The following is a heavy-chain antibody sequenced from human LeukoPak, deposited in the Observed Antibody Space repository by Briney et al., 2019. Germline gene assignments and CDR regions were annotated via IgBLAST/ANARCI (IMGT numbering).Heavy chain of an antibody. V-gene: IGHV4-4*07. J-gene: IGHJ3*01. CDR1: GGSISSYF. CDR3: AREKTAYYYDRSGFSEGAFDV. CDR2: IYSSGSF. D-gene: IGHD3-22*01. Sequence: SETLSLTCTVSGGSISSYFWTWIRQPAGRGLEWIGHIYSSGSFKYNPSLKSRVTMSIDTSKNQFSLKLTSVTAADTAVYYCAREKTAYYYDRSGFSEGAFDVWGQGAMVTVSS.